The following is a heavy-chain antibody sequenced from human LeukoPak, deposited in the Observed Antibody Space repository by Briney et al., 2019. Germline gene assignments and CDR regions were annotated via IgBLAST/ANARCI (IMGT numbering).Heavy chain of an antibody. Sequence: ASVKVSCKASGYTFTSYGISWVRQAPGQGLEWMGWISAYNGNTNYAQKLQGRVTMTTDTSTSTAYTELRSLRSDDTAVYYCARVRYYDSSGYYLDAFDIWGQGTMVTVSS. V-gene: IGHV1-18*01. CDR3: ARVRYYDSSGYYLDAFDI. D-gene: IGHD3-22*01. CDR1: GYTFTSYG. CDR2: ISAYNGNT. J-gene: IGHJ3*02.